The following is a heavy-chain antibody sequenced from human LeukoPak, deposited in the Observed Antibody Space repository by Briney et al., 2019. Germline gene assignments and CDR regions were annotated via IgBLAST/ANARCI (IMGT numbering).Heavy chain of an antibody. D-gene: IGHD4-17*01. Sequence: GGSLRLSCAASGFIFSSYAMSWVRQAPGKGLEWVSAISGSGGSTYYADSVKGRFTISRDNSKNTLYLQMNSLRAEDTAVYYCAKAPHNYGDYVGGMDVWGQGTTVTVSS. V-gene: IGHV3-23*01. CDR3: AKAPHNYGDYVGGMDV. J-gene: IGHJ6*02. CDR1: GFIFSSYA. CDR2: ISGSGGST.